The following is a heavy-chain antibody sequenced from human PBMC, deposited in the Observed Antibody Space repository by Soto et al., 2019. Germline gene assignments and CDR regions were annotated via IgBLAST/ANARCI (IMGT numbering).Heavy chain of an antibody. CDR2: ISGSGGST. V-gene: IGHV3-23*01. CDR3: AKDPPSYYYGSGSPPVDY. Sequence: EVQLLESGGGLVQPGGSLRLSCAASGFTFSSYAMSWVRQAPGKGLEWVSAISGSGGSTYYADYVKGRFTISRDNSKNTLYLQMNSLRAEDTAVYYCAKDPPSYYYGSGSPPVDYWGQGTLVTVSS. J-gene: IGHJ4*02. D-gene: IGHD3-10*01. CDR1: GFTFSSYA.